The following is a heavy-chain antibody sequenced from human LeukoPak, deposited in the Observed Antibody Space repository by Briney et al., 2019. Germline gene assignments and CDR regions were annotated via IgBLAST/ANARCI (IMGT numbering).Heavy chain of an antibody. D-gene: IGHD2-2*01. CDR1: GYTFSNYD. J-gene: IGHJ5*02. CDR2: INPNSGGT. V-gene: IGHV1-2*02. Sequence: ASVKVSCKASGYTFSNYDINWVRQATGQGLEWMGWINPNSGGTNYAQKFQGRVTMTRDTSISTAYMELSRLRSDDTAVYYCARGYIVVVPAASWFDPWGQGTLVTVSS. CDR3: ARGYIVVVPAASWFDP.